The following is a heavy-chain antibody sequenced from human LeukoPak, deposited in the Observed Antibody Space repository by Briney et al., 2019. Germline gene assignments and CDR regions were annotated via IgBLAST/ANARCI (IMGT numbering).Heavy chain of an antibody. V-gene: IGHV4-34*01. CDR2: INHSGST. Sequence: SETLSLTCDVYGGSFSGYYWSWIRQPPGKGLEWIGEINHSGSTNYNPSLKSRVTISVDTSKNQFSLKLSSVTAADTAVYYCARCPDSSSWSKDSNWFDPWGQGTLVTVSS. CDR1: GGSFSGYY. J-gene: IGHJ5*02. CDR3: ARCPDSSSWSKDSNWFDP. D-gene: IGHD6-13*01.